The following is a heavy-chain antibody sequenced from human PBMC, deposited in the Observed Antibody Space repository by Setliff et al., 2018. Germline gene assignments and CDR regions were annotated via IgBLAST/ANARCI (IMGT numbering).Heavy chain of an antibody. V-gene: IGHV1-18*01. J-gene: IGHJ4*02. CDR2: ISPHNGNT. D-gene: IGHD2-8*02. CDR1: GYTFTDFG. Sequence: ASVKVSCKASGYTFTDFGVSWVRQAPGQGLEWVGWISPHNGNTYYAPKFQGTVLMTADTSATTVHMELSSLRSDDTAVYYCARMSTSGPHYDYWGQGTLVTVSS. CDR3: ARMSTSGPHYDY.